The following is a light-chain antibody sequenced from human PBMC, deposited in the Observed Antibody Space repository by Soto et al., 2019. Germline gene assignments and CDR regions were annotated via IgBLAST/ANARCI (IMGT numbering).Light chain of an antibody. CDR1: QSVSSSY. J-gene: IGKJ4*01. CDR2: GAS. CDR3: QHYGSSPLT. V-gene: IGKV3-20*01. Sequence: DIVLTQSPGTLSLSPGERATLSCRASQSVSSSYLAWYQQKPGQAPRLLIDGASSRATGIADRFSGSGSGTDFTLTISRMQPEDFSVYYCQHYGSSPLTFGGGTKVEIK.